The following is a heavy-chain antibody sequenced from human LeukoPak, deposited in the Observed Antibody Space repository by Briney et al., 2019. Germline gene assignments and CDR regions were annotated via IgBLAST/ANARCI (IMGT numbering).Heavy chain of an antibody. CDR1: GFTFSSYA. D-gene: IGHD3-22*01. CDR3: ASYYESSGFLRNFDY. CDR2: ISSSGSTI. Sequence: GGSLRLSCAASGFTFSSYAMSWVRQAPGKGLEWVSYISSSGSTIYYADSVKGRFTISRDNAQNSLYLLMNSLRAEGTAVYYCASYYESSGFLRNFDYWGQGTLVTVSS. J-gene: IGHJ4*02. V-gene: IGHV3-48*03.